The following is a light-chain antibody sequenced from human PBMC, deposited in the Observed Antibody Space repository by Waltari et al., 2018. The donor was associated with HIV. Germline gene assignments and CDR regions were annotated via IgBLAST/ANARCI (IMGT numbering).Light chain of an antibody. Sequence: EIVLMQSPAILSVSPGERATLSCRASQNVNNNLAWYQQKNGQAPRLLIYGASTRATDVPGRFSGSGSGTEFTLTVSNLQSEDFAVYYCQQYNNWPQTFGQGTKVEIK. CDR1: QNVNNN. CDR3: QQYNNWPQT. J-gene: IGKJ2*01. V-gene: IGKV3-15*01. CDR2: GAS.